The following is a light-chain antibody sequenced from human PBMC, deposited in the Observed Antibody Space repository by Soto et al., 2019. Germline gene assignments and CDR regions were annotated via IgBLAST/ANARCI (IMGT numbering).Light chain of an antibody. CDR2: DAS. Sequence: EIVMTQSPGTLSVSPGERATLSCRASQSVSRNVAWYQQKPGQAPRLLIHDASTRATGISVRFSGSGSGTEFTLTISSLQSEDFAVYYCQQYNNWLWTFGQGTKVEIK. CDR1: QSVSRN. V-gene: IGKV3-15*01. CDR3: QQYNNWLWT. J-gene: IGKJ1*01.